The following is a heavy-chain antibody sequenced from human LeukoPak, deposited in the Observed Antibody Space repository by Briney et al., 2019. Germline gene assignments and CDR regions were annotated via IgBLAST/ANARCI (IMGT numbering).Heavy chain of an antibody. D-gene: IGHD3-22*01. J-gene: IGHJ3*02. CDR1: GLTFTNAW. CDR3: ARVLRDYDSRAYDAFDI. V-gene: IGHV3-48*04. Sequence: PGGSLRLSCVASGLTFTNAWMNWVRQAPGKGLEWVSYISSSRSTIYYADSVKGRFTISRDNAKNSLYLQMNSLRAEDTAVYYCARVLRDYDSRAYDAFDIWGQGTMVTVSS. CDR2: ISSSRSTI.